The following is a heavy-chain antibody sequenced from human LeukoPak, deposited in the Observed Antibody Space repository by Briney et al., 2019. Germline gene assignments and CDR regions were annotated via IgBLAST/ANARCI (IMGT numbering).Heavy chain of an antibody. J-gene: IGHJ4*02. V-gene: IGHV3-21*01. CDR2: ISSSSSYI. Sequence: GGSLGLSCAASGFTFSSYSMNWVRQAPGKGLEWVSSISSSSSYIYYADSVKGRFTISRDNAKNSLYLQMNSLRAEDTAVYYCARPANTVTEFDYWGQGTLVTVSS. D-gene: IGHD2-2*02. CDR3: ARPANTVTEFDY. CDR1: GFTFSSYS.